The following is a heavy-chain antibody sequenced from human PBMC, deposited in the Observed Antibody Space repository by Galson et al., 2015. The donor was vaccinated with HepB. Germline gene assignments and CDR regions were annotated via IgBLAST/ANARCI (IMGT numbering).Heavy chain of an antibody. CDR3: ARAPQDSSGAAEYFQH. CDR2: IIPIFGTA. D-gene: IGHD3-22*01. J-gene: IGHJ1*01. Sequence: SVKVSCKASGGTFSSYAISWVRQAPGQGLEWMGGIIPIFGTANYAQKFQGRVTITADESTSTAYMELSSLRSEDTAVYYCARAPQDSSGAAEYFQHWGQGTLVTVSS. CDR1: GGTFSSYA. V-gene: IGHV1-69*13.